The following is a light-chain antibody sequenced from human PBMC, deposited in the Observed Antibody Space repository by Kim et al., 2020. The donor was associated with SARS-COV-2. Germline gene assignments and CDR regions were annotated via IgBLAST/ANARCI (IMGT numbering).Light chain of an antibody. CDR2: KSN. CDR3: AAWDGSLSGRV. J-gene: IGLJ3*02. V-gene: IGLV1-47*01. Sequence: ELTQPPSVSGTPGQRVTISCSGSSSNIGKNNIYWYQQLPGTAPKLLIYKSNQRPSGVPDRFSGSKSGTSGSLAISGLRSEDEADYYCAAWDGSLSGRVFGGGTQLTVL. CDR1: SSNIGKNN.